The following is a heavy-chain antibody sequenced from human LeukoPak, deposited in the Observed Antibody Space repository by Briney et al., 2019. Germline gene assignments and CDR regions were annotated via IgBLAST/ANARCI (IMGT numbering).Heavy chain of an antibody. CDR3: ARDGDYEVNFDY. J-gene: IGHJ4*02. V-gene: IGHV3-30*04. CDR2: ISYDGSNK. Sequence: GGSLRLSYAASGFTFSSYAMHWVRQAPGKGLEWVAVISYDGSNKYYADSVKGRFTISRDNSKNTLYLQMNSLRAEDTAVYYCARDGDYEVNFDYWGQGTLVTVSS. D-gene: IGHD4-17*01. CDR1: GFTFSSYA.